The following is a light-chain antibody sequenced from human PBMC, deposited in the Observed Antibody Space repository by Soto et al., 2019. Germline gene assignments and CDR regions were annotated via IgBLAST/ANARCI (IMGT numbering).Light chain of an antibody. CDR2: DVN. CDR1: SSDVGAYNF. Sequence: QSALTQPASVSGSPGQSITISCTGTSSDVGAYNFVSWYQHHPGKAPQLIIYDVNNRPSGVSDRFSGSKSGNTASLTISGLQAEDEADYYCSSYTTPATRLFGGGTKVTVL. V-gene: IGLV2-14*03. J-gene: IGLJ2*01. CDR3: SSYTTPATRL.